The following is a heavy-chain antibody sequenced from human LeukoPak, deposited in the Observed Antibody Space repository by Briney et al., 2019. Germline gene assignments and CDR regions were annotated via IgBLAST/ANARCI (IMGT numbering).Heavy chain of an antibody. CDR1: DDSISDYY. Sequence: SETLSLTCTVSDDSISDYYRGWIRQPPGKGLEWIAYVYYSGVTSYNPSLKSRVAISIDTSKNQFSLNLSSVTAADTAVYYCARLSLHCSGGSCYRGAFDSWGQGTLVTVSS. J-gene: IGHJ4*02. D-gene: IGHD2-15*01. V-gene: IGHV4-59*08. CDR3: ARLSLHCSGGSCYRGAFDS. CDR2: VYYSGVT.